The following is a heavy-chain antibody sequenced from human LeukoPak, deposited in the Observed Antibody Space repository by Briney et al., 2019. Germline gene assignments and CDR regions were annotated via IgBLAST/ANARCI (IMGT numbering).Heavy chain of an antibody. J-gene: IGHJ4*02. V-gene: IGHV4-34*01. CDR3: ARGWYYDFWSGYFHFDY. CDR1: GGSFSGYY. Sequence: SETLSLTCAVYGGSFSGYYWSWIRQPPGKGLEWIGEINHSGSTNYNPSLKSRVTISVDTSKNQFSLKLSSVTAADTAVYYCARGWYYDFWSGYFHFDYWGQGTLVTVSS. CDR2: INHSGST. D-gene: IGHD3-3*01.